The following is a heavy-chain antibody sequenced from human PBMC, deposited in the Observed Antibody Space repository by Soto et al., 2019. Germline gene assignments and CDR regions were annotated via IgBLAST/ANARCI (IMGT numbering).Heavy chain of an antibody. CDR1: GFTFSSHG. Sequence: QVHLVQSGVEVKKPGASVKVSCKASGFTFSSHGFSWVRQAPGQGLEWMGWISSYNGERNFAQKYQGRVNMTTDTSTSTAYMELRGLRSDHTAVYYCTRSGQYDVLTGYVSFYYGMDVWGQGTMVTVSS. CDR2: ISSYNGER. V-gene: IGHV1-18*01. D-gene: IGHD3-9*01. J-gene: IGHJ6*02. CDR3: TRSGQYDVLTGYVSFYYGMDV.